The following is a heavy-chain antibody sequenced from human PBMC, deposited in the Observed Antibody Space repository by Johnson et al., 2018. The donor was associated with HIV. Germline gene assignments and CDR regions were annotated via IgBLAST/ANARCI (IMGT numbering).Heavy chain of an antibody. CDR3: ARGLAYCGGDCSNAFDI. V-gene: IGHV3-30*02. CDR2: IRYDETEK. CDR1: GFIFSSYG. J-gene: IGHJ3*02. Sequence: QVQLVESGGGVVQPGGSLRLSCAASGFIFSSYGMHWARQAPGKGLEGVAFIRYDETEKYYADSVKGRFTISRDNAKNSLYLQMNSLRADDTALYYCARGLAYCGGDCSNAFDIWGQGTMVTVSS. D-gene: IGHD2-21*02.